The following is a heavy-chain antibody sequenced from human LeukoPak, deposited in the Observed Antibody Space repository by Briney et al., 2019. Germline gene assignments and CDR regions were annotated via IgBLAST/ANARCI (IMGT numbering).Heavy chain of an antibody. Sequence: SETLSLTCSVSGGSISSTGHYWGWIRQSPEKGPDWIGSIYSNGNTYCNPSVKSRVTMSVDTSKNQFSLKLTSMTAAETAVYYCARSATVTTGYFDYWGREPWSPSPQ. CDR1: GGSISSTGHY. J-gene: IGHJ4*02. CDR2: IYSNGNT. V-gene: IGHV4-39*07. D-gene: IGHD4-17*01. CDR3: ARSATVTTGYFDY.